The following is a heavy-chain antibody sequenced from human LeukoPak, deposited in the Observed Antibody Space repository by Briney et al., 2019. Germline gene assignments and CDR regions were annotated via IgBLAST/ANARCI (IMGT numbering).Heavy chain of an antibody. J-gene: IGHJ4*02. CDR2: IYTTGAT. D-gene: IGHD1-26*01. CDR1: SGSIKSYY. V-gene: IGHV4-4*07. CDR3: GRQGYTASYYFLDF. Sequence: PSETLSLTCTVSSGSIKSYYRGWVRQPPGKGLEWIGRIYTTGATQYNPSLKSRVTMSIDTSTNQFSLNLTSMTAADTAVYYCGRQGYTASYYFLDFWSQGTLVAVS.